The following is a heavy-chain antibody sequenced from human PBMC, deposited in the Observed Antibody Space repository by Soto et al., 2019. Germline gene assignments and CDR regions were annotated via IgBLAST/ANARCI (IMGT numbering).Heavy chain of an antibody. CDR3: ARESAGTYYFDY. Sequence: LSQTLSLTCAISGDSVSSNSAAWNWIRQSPSRGLEWLGRAYYRSKWYNDYAVPVKSRITINPDTTKNQISLQVNSVAPEDTAVYYCARESAGTYYFDYWGQGTVVTVSS. V-gene: IGHV6-1*01. J-gene: IGHJ4*02. CDR1: GDSVSSNSAA. CDR2: AYYRSKWYN. D-gene: IGHD6-19*01.